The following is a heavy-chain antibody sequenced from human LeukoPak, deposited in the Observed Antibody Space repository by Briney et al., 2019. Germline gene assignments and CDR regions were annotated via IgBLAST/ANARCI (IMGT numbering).Heavy chain of an antibody. CDR2: INSDGSTT. Sequence: PGRSLRLSCAASGFTFSSYWMHWVRQAPGKGLLWVSRINSDGSTTTYADSVKGRFTISRDNAKNTLYLQMNSLRAVDTAVYFCAILRNPYNGGFDIWGQGTMVTVSS. V-gene: IGHV3-74*01. CDR3: AILRNPYNGGFDI. D-gene: IGHD3-10*01. CDR1: GFTFSSYW. J-gene: IGHJ3*02.